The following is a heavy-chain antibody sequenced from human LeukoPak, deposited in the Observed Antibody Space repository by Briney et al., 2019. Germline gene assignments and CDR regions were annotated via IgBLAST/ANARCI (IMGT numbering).Heavy chain of an antibody. V-gene: IGHV3-7*01. CDR1: GFSFSTYW. Sequence: GGSLRLSCAASGFSFSTYWMSWVRQAPGEGLEWVANINQDGTEKYYVDSVKGRFTVSRDYAKNSLYLQMNSLRVEDTAVYYCAKVAKYFYGPETFYFFEQWGQGTPVTASS. J-gene: IGHJ4*02. CDR3: AKVAKYFYGPETFYFFEQ. CDR2: INQDGTEK. D-gene: IGHD3-10*01.